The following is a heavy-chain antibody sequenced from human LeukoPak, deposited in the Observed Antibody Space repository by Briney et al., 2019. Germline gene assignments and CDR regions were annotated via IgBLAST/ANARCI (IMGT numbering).Heavy chain of an antibody. V-gene: IGHV3-30-3*01. CDR3: ARDGAPSTYSNWPYYYGMDV. J-gene: IGHJ6*02. D-gene: IGHD4-4*01. Sequence: GGSLRLSCAASGFTFSSYWMSWVRQAPGKGLEWVAAISYDGSNKYYADSVKGRFTISRDNSKNTLYLQMNSLRAEDTAVYYCARDGAPSTYSNWPYYYGMDVWGQGTTVTVSS. CDR1: GFTFSSYW. CDR2: ISYDGSNK.